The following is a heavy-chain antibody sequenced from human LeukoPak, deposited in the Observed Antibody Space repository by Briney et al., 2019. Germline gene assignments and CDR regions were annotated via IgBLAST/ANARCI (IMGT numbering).Heavy chain of an antibody. J-gene: IGHJ4*02. V-gene: IGHV3-48*04. Sequence: PGRSLRLSCAASGFTFSTYSMNWVRQAPGKGLEWVSFIDSSTRTIFYADSVKGRFTISRDNAKNSLFLQMNSLRAEDTAVYYCARRVPSQVITDYLDYWGQGALVTVSS. D-gene: IGHD3-16*01. CDR1: GFTFSTYS. CDR2: IDSSTRTI. CDR3: ARRVPSQVITDYLDY.